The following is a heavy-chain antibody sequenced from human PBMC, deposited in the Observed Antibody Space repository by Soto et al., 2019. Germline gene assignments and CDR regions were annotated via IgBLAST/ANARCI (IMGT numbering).Heavy chain of an antibody. V-gene: IGHV3-23*01. CDR3: AKESMPEHYGDTLFDY. D-gene: IGHD4-17*01. CDR2: IDGSGGDT. J-gene: IGHJ4*02. CDR1: GFTFSSYA. Sequence: EVQLLESGGGLVQAGGSLRLSCAASGFTFSSYAMGWVRQAPGTGLEWVSVIDGSGGDTSFADSVKGRFTISRDNSKKTLYLNMSSLRVEDTARYSGAKESMPEHYGDTLFDYWGQGTRVTVSS.